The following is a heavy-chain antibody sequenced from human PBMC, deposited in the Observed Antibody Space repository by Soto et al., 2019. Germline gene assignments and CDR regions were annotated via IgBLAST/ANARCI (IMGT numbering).Heavy chain of an antibody. CDR1: GFTFSSYW. Sequence: EVQLVESGGGLVQPGGSLRLSCAASGFTFSSYWMSWVRQAPGKGLEWVANIKQDGSEKYYVDSVKGRFTISRDNAKNSLYLQMNSLRAEDTAVYYCARDVHTIFGVAPDPYFDYWGQGTLVTVSS. D-gene: IGHD3-3*01. J-gene: IGHJ4*02. CDR2: IKQDGSEK. CDR3: ARDVHTIFGVAPDPYFDY. V-gene: IGHV3-7*01.